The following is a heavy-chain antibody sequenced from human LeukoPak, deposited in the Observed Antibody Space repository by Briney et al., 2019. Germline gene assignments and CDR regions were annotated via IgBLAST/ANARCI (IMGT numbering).Heavy chain of an antibody. V-gene: IGHV4-39*02. D-gene: IGHD6-13*01. J-gene: IGHJ4*02. Sequence: SETLSLTCTVSGGSINSGSHYWGWLRQPPGKGLEWIGSIYYTGKTYYNPSLKSRATMSVDTSKNHFSLTLSSVTAADTAVYYCARVPVGSWYSAQPLKLDYWGQGTLVTVSS. CDR1: GGSINSGSHY. CDR3: ARVPVGSWYSAQPLKLDY. CDR2: IYYTGKT.